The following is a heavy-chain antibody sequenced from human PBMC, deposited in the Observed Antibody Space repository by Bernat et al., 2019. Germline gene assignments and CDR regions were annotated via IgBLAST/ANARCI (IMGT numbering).Heavy chain of an antibody. CDR3: AKDRGNSVRYYSYYYGMDV. CDR2: ISYDGSNK. V-gene: IGHV3-30*18. Sequence: QVQLVESGGGVAQPGRSLRLSCAASGFTFSSYGMHWVRQAPGKGLEWAAIISYDGSNKYYADSLKGRFTISRDNSKKTLYLQMNSLRAEDTAVYYCAKDRGNSVRYYSYYYGMDVWGQGTTVTVSS. CDR1: GFTFSSYG. J-gene: IGHJ6*02. D-gene: IGHD4-23*01.